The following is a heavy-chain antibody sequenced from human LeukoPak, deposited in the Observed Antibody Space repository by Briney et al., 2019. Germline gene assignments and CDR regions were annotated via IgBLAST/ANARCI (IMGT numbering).Heavy chain of an antibody. D-gene: IGHD3-22*01. Sequence: PGGSLRLSCAASGFRFSDYYMSWVRQAPGKGLEWVSDINFSGTTKSYLGSVEGRFTVSRDNGKNSLYLQMNSLRVEDTAVYYCAKEARYDSSGYYFMTYYYGMDVWGQGTTATVSS. CDR1: GFRFSDYY. CDR2: INFSGTTK. V-gene: IGHV3-11*01. J-gene: IGHJ6*02. CDR3: AKEARYDSSGYYFMTYYYGMDV.